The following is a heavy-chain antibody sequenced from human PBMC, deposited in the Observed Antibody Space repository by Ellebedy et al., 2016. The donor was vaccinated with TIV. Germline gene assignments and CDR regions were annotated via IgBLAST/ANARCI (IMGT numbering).Heavy chain of an antibody. J-gene: IGHJ6*02. V-gene: IGHV1-2*02. Sequence: ASVKVSCKASGYTFTANYIHWVRQAPGQGLEWMGWVNPDSGGTNFAQKFQGRVTMTRDTSVNTAYMELSRLESDDTAVYYCARVRRGSSGMDVWGQGTTVTVS. CDR1: GYTFTANY. CDR3: ARVRRGSSGMDV. CDR2: VNPDSGGT. D-gene: IGHD6-13*01.